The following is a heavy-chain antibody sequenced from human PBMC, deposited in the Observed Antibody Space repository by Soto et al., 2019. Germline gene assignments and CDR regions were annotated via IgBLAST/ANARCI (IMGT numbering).Heavy chain of an antibody. CDR2: TKSKTDGGTT. V-gene: IGHV3-15*01. D-gene: IGHD2-2*01. J-gene: IGHJ5*02. CDR1: GFTFSNAW. Sequence: GGSLRLSCAASGFTFSNAWMSWVRQAPGKGLEWVGRTKSKTDGGTTDYAAPVKGRFTISRDDSKNTLYLQMNSLKTEDTAVYYCSRPGYCSSTSCAPWGQGTLVTVSS. CDR3: SRPGYCSSTSCAP.